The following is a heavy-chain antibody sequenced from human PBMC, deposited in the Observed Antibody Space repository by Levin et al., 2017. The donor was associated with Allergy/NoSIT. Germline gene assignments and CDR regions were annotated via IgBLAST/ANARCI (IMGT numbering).Heavy chain of an antibody. J-gene: IGHJ4*02. Sequence: QPGGSLRLSCSASGFTFSNYAMTWVRQAPGKGLEWVSIVSRSGGNTYYADSVKGRFTISRDNSKNTEYLQMNSLRVEDTALYYCAKSRVSGSYRDFDSWGQGTLVTVSS. D-gene: IGHD1-26*01. V-gene: IGHV3-23*01. CDR3: AKSRVSGSYRDFDS. CDR2: VSRSGGNT. CDR1: GFTFSNYA.